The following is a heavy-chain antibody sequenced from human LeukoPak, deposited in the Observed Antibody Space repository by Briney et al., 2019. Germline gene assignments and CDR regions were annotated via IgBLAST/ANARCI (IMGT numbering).Heavy chain of an antibody. CDR1: GGALIPFY. V-gene: IGHV4-4*07. Sequence: SETLSLTCSVPGGALIPFYWNWLRQPAGKGLEWIGRIYSSGSTKYNPSLTSRVTMSVDTSKNQFSPKLSSGTAADTAVYYCAEGYFDSSEGWFDRWGQGTLVTVSS. J-gene: IGHJ5*02. CDR2: IYSSGST. D-gene: IGHD3-22*01. CDR3: AEGYFDSSEGWFDR.